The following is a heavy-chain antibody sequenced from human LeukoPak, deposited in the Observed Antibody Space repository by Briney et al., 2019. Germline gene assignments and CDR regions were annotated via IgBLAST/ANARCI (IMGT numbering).Heavy chain of an antibody. V-gene: IGHV3-30-3*01. CDR3: TREGYYAFDI. D-gene: IGHD3-22*01. CDR1: GFMFSSYW. Sequence: GGSLRLSCAASGFMFSSYWMHWVRHAPGKGLEWVAIISFDGTNKDYADYVKGRFTISRDNSENTLFLQMKSLRAEDTAVYYCTREGYYAFDIWGQGTMVTVSS. CDR2: ISFDGTNK. J-gene: IGHJ3*02.